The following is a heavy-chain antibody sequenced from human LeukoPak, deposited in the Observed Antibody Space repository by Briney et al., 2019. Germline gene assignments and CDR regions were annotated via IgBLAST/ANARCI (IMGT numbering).Heavy chain of an antibody. CDR1: GFTVSSNY. V-gene: IGHV3-53*01. D-gene: IGHD2-21*01. CDR3: ARERGFLQGDHWFDP. J-gene: IGHJ5*02. Sequence: GGSLRPSCAASGFTVSSNYMSWVRQAPGKGLEWVSVIYSGGSTYYAESVKGRFTISRDNSKNTLYLQMNSLRAEDTAVYYCARERGFLQGDHWFDPWGQGTLVTVSS. CDR2: IYSGGST.